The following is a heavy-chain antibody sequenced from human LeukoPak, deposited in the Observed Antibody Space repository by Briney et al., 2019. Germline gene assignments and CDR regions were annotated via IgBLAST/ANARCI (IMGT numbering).Heavy chain of an antibody. CDR3: ARAMLRGCSGGTCYSGWFDP. V-gene: IGHV1-18*04. D-gene: IGHD2-15*01. CDR2: ISADNGKT. CDR1: GYTLTTHG. Sequence: ASVKVSCKASGYTLTTHGIGWVRLAPGQGLEWVGWISADNGKTNYAQKFQGRVTMTTDTSTSTAYMELRSLRSDDTAVYYCARAMLRGCSGGTCYSGWFDPWGQGTLVTVSS. J-gene: IGHJ5*02.